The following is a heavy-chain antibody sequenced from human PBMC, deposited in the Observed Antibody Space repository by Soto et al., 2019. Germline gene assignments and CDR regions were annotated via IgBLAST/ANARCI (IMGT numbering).Heavy chain of an antibody. J-gene: IGHJ4*02. D-gene: IGHD3-3*01. CDR2: FDPEDGET. Sequence: ASVKVSCKVSGYTLTELSMHWVRQAPGKGLEWMGGFDPEDGETIYAQKFQGRVTMTEDTSTDTAYMELSSLRSEDTAVYYCATWSYYDFWSGYLFDYWGQGTLVTVSS. CDR3: ATWSYYDFWSGYLFDY. CDR1: GYTLTELS. V-gene: IGHV1-24*01.